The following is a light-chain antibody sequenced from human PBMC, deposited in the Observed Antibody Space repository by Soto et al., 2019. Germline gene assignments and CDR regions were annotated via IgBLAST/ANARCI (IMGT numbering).Light chain of an antibody. Sequence: QSVLTQPPSVSGAPGQRVTISCSGTSSNIGAGYDVHWYHQLPGTAPKLLIFGNNNRPSGVPARFSASRSGTSASLAITGLQAEDEDDYYCQSFDTNRRGSVFGGGTKVTVL. V-gene: IGLV1-40*01. CDR2: GNN. CDR1: SSNIGAGYD. CDR3: QSFDTNRRGSV. J-gene: IGLJ3*02.